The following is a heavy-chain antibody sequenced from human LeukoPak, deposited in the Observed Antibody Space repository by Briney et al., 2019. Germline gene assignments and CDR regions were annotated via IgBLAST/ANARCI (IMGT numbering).Heavy chain of an antibody. CDR3: ARDISSGSLAVDY. V-gene: IGHV3-48*02. J-gene: IGHJ4*02. CDR1: GFIFSSYN. Sequence: GGSLRLSCAASGFIFSSYNMNWVRQAPGKGLEWVSYISTSSSTIYYADSVKGRFTISRDNAKKSLYLQMNSLRDEDTAVYYCARDISSGSLAVDYWGQGTLVTVSS. CDR2: ISTSSSTI. D-gene: IGHD1-26*01.